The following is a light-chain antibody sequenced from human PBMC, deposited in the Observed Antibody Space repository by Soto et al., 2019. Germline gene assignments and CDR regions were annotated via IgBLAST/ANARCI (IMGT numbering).Light chain of an antibody. CDR3: QQYGSAPWT. Sequence: EIVLTQSPGTLSLSPGERVTISCRASQSVSNNYLAWYQQKPGQAPRLLICAASNRARGIPDRFGGSGSGTDFTLTVRRLESEDFAVYYCQQYGSAPWTFGQGTKVE. V-gene: IGKV3-20*01. CDR2: AAS. J-gene: IGKJ1*01. CDR1: QSVSNNY.